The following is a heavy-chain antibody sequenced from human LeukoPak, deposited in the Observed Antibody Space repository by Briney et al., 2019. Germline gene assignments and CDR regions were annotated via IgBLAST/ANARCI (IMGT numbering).Heavy chain of an antibody. CDR2: IGGRDGST. Sequence: GGSLRLSCAASGFTFSSYGMSWVRQAPGKGLEWVSAIGGRDGSTYYADSVKGRFTISRDNSKNTLYVQMNSLRAGDTAVYYCARGSYYDSSDAFDIWGQGTMVAVSS. J-gene: IGHJ3*02. CDR3: ARGSYYDSSDAFDI. D-gene: IGHD3-22*01. CDR1: GFTFSSYG. V-gene: IGHV3-23*01.